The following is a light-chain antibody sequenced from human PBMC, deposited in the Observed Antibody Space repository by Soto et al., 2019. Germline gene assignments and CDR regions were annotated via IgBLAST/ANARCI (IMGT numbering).Light chain of an antibody. CDR1: QSVLTW. CDR3: QHYFSYPYA. CDR2: KAS. V-gene: IGKV1-5*03. J-gene: IGKJ2*01. Sequence: DIQVTQSPATLSASVGDTVSITCRASQSVLTWLAWYQQKPGKAPNLLIYKASRLRDGGPTRFSGSGSGTDFPLTITILQPDDFASYFCQHYFSYPYAFGQGTKLEI.